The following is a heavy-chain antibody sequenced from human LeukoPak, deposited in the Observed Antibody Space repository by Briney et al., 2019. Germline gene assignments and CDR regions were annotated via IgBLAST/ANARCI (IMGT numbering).Heavy chain of an antibody. CDR3: AVTYYYDSTGYSHFDY. CDR2: IYYSGST. D-gene: IGHD3-22*01. V-gene: IGHV4-39*01. J-gene: IGHJ4*02. Sequence: SETLSLTCIVSGDSISSTTYYWGWIRQSPGKGLEWITSIYYSGSTYYNPSLQSRVTISVDTSNNQFSLKLSSVTAADTAVYYCAVTYYYDSTGYSHFDYWGQGILVTVSS. CDR1: GDSISSTTYY.